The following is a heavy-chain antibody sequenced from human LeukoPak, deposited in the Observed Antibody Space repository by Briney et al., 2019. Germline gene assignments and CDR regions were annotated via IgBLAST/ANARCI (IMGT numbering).Heavy chain of an antibody. CDR2: IHYSGST. Sequence: SETLSLTCSISDGSISSYYWNWIRQSPGKGLEWIGHIHYSGSTHYNPSLQSRVSISIDTSKNHFSLKLRSVTAVDTAVYHCARWGHFDTSGYFVVDYWGQGTLVTVSS. CDR1: DGSISSYY. V-gene: IGHV4-59*01. CDR3: ARWGHFDTSGYFVVDY. J-gene: IGHJ4*02. D-gene: IGHD3-22*01.